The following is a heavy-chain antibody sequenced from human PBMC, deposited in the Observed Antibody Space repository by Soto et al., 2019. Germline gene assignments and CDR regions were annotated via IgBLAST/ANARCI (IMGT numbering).Heavy chain of an antibody. CDR3: AKDRMGAGVRGYFDY. CDR1: GFTFSSYG. CDR2: ISYEGSNK. Sequence: QVQLVESGGGVVQPGKSLRLSCAGSGFTFSSYGMDWVRQAPGQGLEWVAVISYEGSNKYYADYVKGRFTISRDNSKNTLYLQMSSLRADDTAVYYCAKDRMGAGVRGYFDYWGQGTLVTVSA. J-gene: IGHJ4*02. V-gene: IGHV3-30*18. D-gene: IGHD3-10*01.